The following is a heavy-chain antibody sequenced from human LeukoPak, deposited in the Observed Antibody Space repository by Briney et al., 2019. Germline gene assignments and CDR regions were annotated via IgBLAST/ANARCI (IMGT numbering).Heavy chain of an antibody. D-gene: IGHD5-12*01. V-gene: IGHV4-39*02. J-gene: IGHJ4*02. Sequence: PSETLSLTCAVSGASISGSGYYWGWIRQPPGKGLEWIGNIYSSGSTYYNAPLKSRVTMSVDTSKNQFSLKLSSVTAADTAVYYCARELRGYRYDWGQGTLVTVSS. CDR3: ARELRGYRYD. CDR1: GASISGSGYY. CDR2: IYSSGST.